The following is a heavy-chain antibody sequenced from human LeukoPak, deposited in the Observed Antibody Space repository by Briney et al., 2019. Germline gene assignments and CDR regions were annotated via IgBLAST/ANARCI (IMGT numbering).Heavy chain of an antibody. V-gene: IGHV1-69*01. J-gene: IGHJ4*02. Sequence: ASVKVSCKASGGTFSSYAISWVRQASGQGLEWMGGIIPIFGTANYAQKFQGRVTITADESTSTAYMELSSLRSEDTAVYYCARDSQDGYNFDYFDYWGQGTLVTVSS. CDR2: IIPIFGTA. CDR1: GGTFSSYA. CDR3: ARDSQDGYNFDYFDY. D-gene: IGHD5-24*01.